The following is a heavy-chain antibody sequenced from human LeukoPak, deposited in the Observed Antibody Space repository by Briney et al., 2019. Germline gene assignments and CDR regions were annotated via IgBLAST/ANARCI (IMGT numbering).Heavy chain of an antibody. CDR1: GFTFSSYE. J-gene: IGHJ4*02. Sequence: PGGSLRLSCAASGFTFSSYEMNWVRQAPWKGLEWVSYISSSGSTIYYADSVKGRFTISRDNAKNSLYLQMNSLRAEDTAVYYCARDFTMIGVAESGYWGQGTLVTVSS. V-gene: IGHV3-48*03. D-gene: IGHD3-22*01. CDR2: ISSSGSTI. CDR3: ARDFTMIGVAESGY.